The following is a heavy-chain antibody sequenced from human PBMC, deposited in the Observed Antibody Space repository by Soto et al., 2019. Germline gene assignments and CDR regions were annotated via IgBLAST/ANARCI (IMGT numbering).Heavy chain of an antibody. CDR2: ISGSGGAT. Sequence: EVQLLESGGGVVQPGGSLRLSCAASGFTFSAYAMSWVRQAPGKGLEWVSVISGSGGATYYADSVKGRFTISRDNSKNTLYLQMNGLRAEDTAVYYCARQEYSTTWYLDYWGQGTLGTVSS. CDR3: ARQEYSTTWYLDY. V-gene: IGHV3-23*01. D-gene: IGHD6-13*01. CDR1: GFTFSAYA. J-gene: IGHJ4*02.